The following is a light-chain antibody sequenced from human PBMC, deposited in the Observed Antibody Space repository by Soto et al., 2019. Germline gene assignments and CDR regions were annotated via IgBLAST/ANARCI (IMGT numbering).Light chain of an antibody. J-gene: IGKJ1*01. V-gene: IGKV1-5*03. CDR2: KAS. CDR3: QEYESFPRT. CDR1: QSINNW. Sequence: DIPMTQSPSTLSASVGDRVTITCRASQSINNWLAWYQQKPGKAPKLFIFKASTLESGVPSRSSGSGSGTEFTLSISSLQPDDFATYFCQEYESFPRTFGQGTKVEIK.